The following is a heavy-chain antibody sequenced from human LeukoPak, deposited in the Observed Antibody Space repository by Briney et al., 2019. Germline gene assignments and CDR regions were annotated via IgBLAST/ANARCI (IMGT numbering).Heavy chain of an antibody. J-gene: IGHJ4*02. Sequence: SETLSLTCTVSGGPISSYYWSWIRQPPGKGLEWIGYIYYSGSTNYNPSLKSRVTISVDTSKNQFSLKLSSVTAADTAVYYCARGARRDGYNPPNFDYWGQGTLVTVSS. D-gene: IGHD5-24*01. V-gene: IGHV4-59*01. CDR3: ARGARRDGYNPPNFDY. CDR2: IYYSGST. CDR1: GGPISSYY.